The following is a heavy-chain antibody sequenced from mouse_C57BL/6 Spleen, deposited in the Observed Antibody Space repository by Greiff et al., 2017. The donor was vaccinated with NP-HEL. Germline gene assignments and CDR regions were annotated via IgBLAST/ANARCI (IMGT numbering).Heavy chain of an antibody. Sequence: EVQRVESGGDLVKPGGSLKLSCAASGFTFSSYGMSWVRQTPDKRLEWVATISSGGSYTYYPDSVKGRFTISRDNAKNTLYLQMCSLKSEDTAMDYCARHAYSNYDHPWFAYWGQGTLVTVSA. CDR2: ISSGGSYT. V-gene: IGHV5-6*01. CDR3: ARHAYSNYDHPWFAY. CDR1: GFTFSSYG. D-gene: IGHD2-5*01. J-gene: IGHJ3*01.